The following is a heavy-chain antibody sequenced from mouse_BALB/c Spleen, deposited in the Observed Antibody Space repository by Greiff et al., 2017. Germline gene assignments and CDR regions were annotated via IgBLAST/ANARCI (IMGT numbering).Heavy chain of an antibody. J-gene: IGHJ4*01. D-gene: IGHD2-1*01. V-gene: IGHV1-80*01. CDR1: GYAFSSYW. Sequence: QVQLQQSGAELVRPGSSVKISCKASGYAFSSYWMNWVKQRPGQGLEWIGQIYPGDGDTNYNGKFKGKATLTADKSSSTAYMQLSSLTSEDSAVYFCARWGIYYGNYGAMDYWGQGTSVTVSS. CDR3: ARWGIYYGNYGAMDY. CDR2: IYPGDGDT.